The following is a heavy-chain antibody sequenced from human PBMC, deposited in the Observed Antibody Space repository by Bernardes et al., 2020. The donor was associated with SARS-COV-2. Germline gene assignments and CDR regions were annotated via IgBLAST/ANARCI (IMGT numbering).Heavy chain of an antibody. Sequence: SETLSLTCTVSGGSISSYYWSWIRQPPGKGLEWIGYIYYSGSTNYNPSLKSRVTISVDTSKNQFSLKLSSVTAADTAVYYCARDRHDFWSGYYHPNGFDYWGQGTLVTVSS. V-gene: IGHV4-59*01. CDR2: IYYSGST. J-gene: IGHJ4*02. D-gene: IGHD3-3*01. CDR3: ARDRHDFWSGYYHPNGFDY. CDR1: GGSISSYY.